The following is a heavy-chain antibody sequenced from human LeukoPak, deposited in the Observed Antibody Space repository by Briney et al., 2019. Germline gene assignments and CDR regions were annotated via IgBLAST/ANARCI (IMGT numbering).Heavy chain of an antibody. Sequence: ASVKVSCKASGYTFTGYYMHWVRRAPGRGLEWMGWINPNSGGTNYAQKFQGRVTMTRDTSISTAYMELSRLRSDDTAVYYCARSLYYYGSGSYYGNYWGQGTLVTVTS. V-gene: IGHV1-2*02. D-gene: IGHD3-10*01. CDR3: ARSLYYYGSGSYYGNY. J-gene: IGHJ4*02. CDR1: GYTFTGYY. CDR2: INPNSGGT.